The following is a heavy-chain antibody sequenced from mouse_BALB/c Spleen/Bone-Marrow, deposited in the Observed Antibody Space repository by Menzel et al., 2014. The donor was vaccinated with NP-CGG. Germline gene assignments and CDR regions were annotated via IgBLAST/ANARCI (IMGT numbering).Heavy chain of an antibody. CDR2: INPYNAGT. V-gene: IGHV1-14*01. D-gene: IGHD2-14*01. CDR3: ARYYRFDGFAY. CDR1: GYTFTNYV. J-gene: IGHJ3*01. Sequence: VQLKQSGPELVKPGASVKMSCKASGYTFTNYVMHWVKQKPGQGLEWIAYINPYNAGTKYNEKFKGEATLTSDKSSSTAYMELSSLTSEDSAVYYCARYYRFDGFAYWGQGTLVTVSA.